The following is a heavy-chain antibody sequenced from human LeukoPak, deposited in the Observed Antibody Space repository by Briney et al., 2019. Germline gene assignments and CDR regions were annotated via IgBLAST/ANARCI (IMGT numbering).Heavy chain of an antibody. J-gene: IGHJ4*02. CDR3: ARTAARRFDY. Sequence: SVKVSCKASGFTFTSSAVQWVRQARGQRLEWIGWIVVGSGNTNYAQKFQERVTMTRDTSTSTVYMELSSLRSDDTAVYYCARTAARRFDYWGQGTLVTVSS. CDR2: IVVGSGNT. V-gene: IGHV1-58*01. CDR1: GFTFTSSA. D-gene: IGHD6-6*01.